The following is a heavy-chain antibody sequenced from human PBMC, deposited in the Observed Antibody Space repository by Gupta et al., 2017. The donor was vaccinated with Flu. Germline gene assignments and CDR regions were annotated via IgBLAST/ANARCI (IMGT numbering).Heavy chain of an antibody. J-gene: IGHJ6*03. Sequence: QMQLVESGGGVVQFGTSLRLSCAASGFTFSAYGMHWVRQAPGKGLEWVSDIASNGSHKDYADSVKGRFIISRDNSKNTLSLEMDSLRVEDTAIYYCAKDAPETASYSYYGYYMDDWGKGTMVTVSS. CDR1: GFTFSAYG. V-gene: IGHV3-30*18. D-gene: IGHD3-10*01. CDR3: AKDAPETASYSYYGYYMDD. CDR2: IASNGSHK.